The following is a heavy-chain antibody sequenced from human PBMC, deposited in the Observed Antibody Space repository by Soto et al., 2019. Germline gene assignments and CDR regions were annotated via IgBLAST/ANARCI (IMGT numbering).Heavy chain of an antibody. D-gene: IGHD2-2*02. CDR1: VGSISISSYY. J-gene: IGHJ3*02. CDR2: IYYSGST. CDR3: AGWGAIGDAFDI. Sequence: SETLCLTCTFSVGSISISSYYWGWIRQPPGKGLEWIGSIYYSGSTYYNPSLKSRVTISVDTSKNQFSLKLSSVTAADTAVYYCAGWGAIGDAFDIWGQGTMVTVSS. V-gene: IGHV4-39*01.